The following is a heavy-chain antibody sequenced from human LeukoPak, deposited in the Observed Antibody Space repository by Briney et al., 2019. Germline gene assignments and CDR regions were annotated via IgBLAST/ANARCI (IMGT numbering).Heavy chain of an antibody. CDR2: IYHSGST. CDR1: GGSISSGGYS. Sequence: SETLSLTCAVSGGSISSGGYSWSWIRQPPGKGLEWIGYIYHSGSTYYNPSLKSRVTISVDTSKNQFSLKLSSVTAADTAVYYCAGDTYGNDYWGQGTLVTVSS. D-gene: IGHD5-18*01. CDR3: AGDTYGNDY. V-gene: IGHV4-30-2*02. J-gene: IGHJ4*02.